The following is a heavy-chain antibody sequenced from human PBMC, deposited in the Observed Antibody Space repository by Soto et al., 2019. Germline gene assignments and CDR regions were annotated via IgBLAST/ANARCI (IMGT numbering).Heavy chain of an antibody. Sequence: LETLSLTCTVSGGSISSYYWSWIRQPPGKGLEWIGYIYYSGSTNYNPSLKSRVTISVDTSKNQFSLKLSSVTAADTAVYYCARDGVSGIDYWGQGTLVTVSS. CDR2: IYYSGST. D-gene: IGHD1-26*01. V-gene: IGHV4-59*01. CDR1: GGSISSYY. CDR3: ARDGVSGIDY. J-gene: IGHJ4*02.